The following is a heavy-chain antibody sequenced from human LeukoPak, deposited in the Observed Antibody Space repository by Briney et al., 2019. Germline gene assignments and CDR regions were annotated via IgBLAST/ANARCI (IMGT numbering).Heavy chain of an antibody. CDR3: ARVNHRITGTTFDY. CDR2: INPNSGGT. V-gene: IGHV1-2*06. J-gene: IGHJ4*02. D-gene: IGHD1/OR15-1a*01. CDR1: GYTFTGYY. Sequence: VASVKVSCKASGYTFTGYYMHWVRQAPGQGLEWMGRINPNSGGTNYAQKFQGRVTMTRDTSISTAYMELSRLRSDDTAVYYCARVNHRITGTTFDYWGQGTLVTVSS.